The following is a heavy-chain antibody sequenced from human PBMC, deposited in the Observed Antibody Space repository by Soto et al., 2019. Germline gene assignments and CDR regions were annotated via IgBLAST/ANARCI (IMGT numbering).Heavy chain of an antibody. D-gene: IGHD4-17*01. Sequence: QVQLVESGGGVVQPGRSLRLSCAASGFTFSNYGMHWVRQAPGKGLEWVAVITYHGSDKYYADSVKGRFTISRENSKNTLYLQMDSLRAEDTAVYYCAKDHCTTPVTTVGYWGQGTLVTVSS. V-gene: IGHV3-30*18. CDR2: ITYHGSDK. CDR1: GFTFSNYG. J-gene: IGHJ4*02. CDR3: AKDHCTTPVTTVGY.